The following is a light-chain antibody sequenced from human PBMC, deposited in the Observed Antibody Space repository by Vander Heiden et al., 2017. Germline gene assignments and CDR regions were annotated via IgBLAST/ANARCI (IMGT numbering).Light chain of an antibody. J-gene: IGLJ2*01. CDR2: GKN. CDR1: SLRSYY. CDR3: NSRDSSGNHVL. Sequence: SSELTQDPAVSVALGQTVRSTCQGDSLRSYYASWYQQKPGQAPLLVIYGKNNRPSGIPDRFSGSSSGNTASLTITGAQAEDEADYYCNSRDSSGNHVLFGGGTKLTVL. V-gene: IGLV3-19*01.